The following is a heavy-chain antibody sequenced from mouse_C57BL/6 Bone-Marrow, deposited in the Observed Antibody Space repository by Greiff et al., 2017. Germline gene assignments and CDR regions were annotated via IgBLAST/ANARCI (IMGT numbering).Heavy chain of an antibody. J-gene: IGHJ3*01. D-gene: IGHD2-1*01. V-gene: IGHV1-80*01. CDR1: GYAFSSYW. CDR2: IYPGDGDT. Sequence: QVQLQQSGAELVKPGASVKISCKASGYAFSSYWMNWVKQRPGKGLEWIGQIYPGDGDTNYNGKCKGKATLTADKSSSTAYMQLSSLTSEDSAVYFCARPSVLLSWFAYWGQGTLVTVSA. CDR3: ARPSVLLSWFAY.